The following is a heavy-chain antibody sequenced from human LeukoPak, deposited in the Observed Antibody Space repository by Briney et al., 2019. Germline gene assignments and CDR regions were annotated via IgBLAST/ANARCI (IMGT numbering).Heavy chain of an antibody. CDR3: LRDWYGSGSYWQIRESYFDY. V-gene: IGHV3-15*01. J-gene: IGHJ4*02. CDR2: IKSKTDGGTT. D-gene: IGHD3-10*01. CDR1: GFTFSNAW. Sequence: GGSLRLSCAASGFTFSNAWMSWVRQAPGEGLEWVGRIKSKTDGGTTDYAAPVKGRFTISRDDSKNTLYLQMNSLKTEDTAVYYCLRDWYGSGSYWQIRESYFDYWGQGTLVTVSS.